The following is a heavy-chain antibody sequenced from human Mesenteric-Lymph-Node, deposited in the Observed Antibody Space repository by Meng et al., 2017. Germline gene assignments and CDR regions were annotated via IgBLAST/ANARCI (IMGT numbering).Heavy chain of an antibody. CDR1: GYAFTGYF. D-gene: IGHD5-18*01. CDR3: ARARDSYGPYDY. Sequence: QVQLVQSGAEVKKPGASVKFSCEASGYAFTGYFMHWVRQAPGQGLEWMGWINPNSGGTNYVQKFQGRVTMTRDTSTSTAYMEVSRVTSDDTAVYYCARARDSYGPYDYWGQGTLVTVSS. J-gene: IGHJ4*02. CDR2: INPNSGGT. V-gene: IGHV1-2*02.